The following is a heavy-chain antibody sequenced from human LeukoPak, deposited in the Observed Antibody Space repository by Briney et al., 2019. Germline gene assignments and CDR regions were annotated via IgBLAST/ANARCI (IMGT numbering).Heavy chain of an antibody. CDR1: GYTFTSYD. CDR3: ASPGIAAARHSYYYYYYMDV. D-gene: IGHD6-13*01. V-gene: IGHV1-8*01. CDR2: MNPNSGNT. Sequence: GASVNVSCKASGYTFTSYDINWVRQATGQGLEWMGWMNPNSGNTGYAQKFQGRVTITRNTSISTAYMELSSLRSEDTAVYYCASPGIAAARHSYYYYYYMDVWGKGTTVTVSS. J-gene: IGHJ6*03.